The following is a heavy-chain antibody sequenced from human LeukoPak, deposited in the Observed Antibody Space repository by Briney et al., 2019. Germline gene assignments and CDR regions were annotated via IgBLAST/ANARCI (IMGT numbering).Heavy chain of an antibody. CDR1: GYTFTSYY. CDR2: INPNSGGT. Sequence: ASVKVSCKASGYTFTSYYMHWVRQAPGQGLEWMGWINPNSGGTNYAQKFQGWVTMTRDTSISTAYMELSRLRSDDTAVYYCARTSRGLWFGPNYGMDVWGQGTTVTVSS. D-gene: IGHD3-10*01. V-gene: IGHV1-2*04. CDR3: ARTSRGLWFGPNYGMDV. J-gene: IGHJ6*02.